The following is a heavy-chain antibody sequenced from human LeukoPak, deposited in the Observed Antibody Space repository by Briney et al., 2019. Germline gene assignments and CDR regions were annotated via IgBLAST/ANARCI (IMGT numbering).Heavy chain of an antibody. CDR1: GYSFTSYW. CDR3: ASATRSDFWSGYYPDAFDI. V-gene: IGHV5-51*01. CDR2: IYPGDSDT. Sequence: GESLKISCKGSGYSFTSYWIGWVRQMPGKGLEWMGIIYPGDSDTRYSPSFQGQVTISADKSVSTAYLQWSSLKASDTAMYYCASATRSDFWSGYYPDAFDIWGQGTMVTVSS. J-gene: IGHJ3*02. D-gene: IGHD3-3*01.